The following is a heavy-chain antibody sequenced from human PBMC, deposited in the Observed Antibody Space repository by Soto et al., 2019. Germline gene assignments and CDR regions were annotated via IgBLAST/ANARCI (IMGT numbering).Heavy chain of an antibody. V-gene: IGHV4-30-2*05. J-gene: IGHJ5*02. D-gene: IGHD1-26*01. CDR2: IYHSGST. CDR3: ARDSRGNYGRLIDP. CDR1: GGSISRGGYS. Sequence: PSETLSLTCAVSGGSISRGGYSWSWIRQPPGKGLEWIGYIYHSGSTYYNPSLKSRVTISVDTSKNHFSLNLSSVTAADTAIYYCARDSRGNYGRLIDPWGQGTLVSVSS.